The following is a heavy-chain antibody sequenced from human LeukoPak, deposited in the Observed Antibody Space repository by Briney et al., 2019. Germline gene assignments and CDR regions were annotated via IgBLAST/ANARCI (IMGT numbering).Heavy chain of an antibody. J-gene: IGHJ3*02. V-gene: IGHV3-30-3*01. CDR3: AREIICSSTSCYLDAFDI. CDR2: ISYDGSNK. D-gene: IGHD2-2*01. CDR1: GFTFSSYA. Sequence: GGSLRLSCAASGFTFSSYAMHWVRQAPGKGLEWGAVISYDGSNKYYADSVKGRFTISRDNSKNTLYLQMNSLRAEDTAVYYCAREIICSSTSCYLDAFDIWGQGTMVTVSS.